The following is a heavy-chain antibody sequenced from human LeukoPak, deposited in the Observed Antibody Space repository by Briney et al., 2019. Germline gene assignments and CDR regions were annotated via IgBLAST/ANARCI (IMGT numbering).Heavy chain of an antibody. CDR2: INTDGSST. CDR3: TRGGTTFDY. D-gene: IGHD1-1*01. Sequence: PGGSLRLSRAASGFTFSSYWMHRVRQAPGKGLVWVSRINTDGSSTTYADSVKGRFTISRDNAKNTLYLQMNSLRAEDTAIYYCTRGGTTFDYWGQGTLVTVSS. V-gene: IGHV3-74*01. J-gene: IGHJ4*02. CDR1: GFTFSSYW.